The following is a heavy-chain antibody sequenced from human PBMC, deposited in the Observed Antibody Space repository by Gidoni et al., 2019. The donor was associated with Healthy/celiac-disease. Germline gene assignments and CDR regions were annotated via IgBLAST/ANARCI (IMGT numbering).Heavy chain of an antibody. J-gene: IGHJ5*02. D-gene: IGHD3-22*01. V-gene: IGHV3-11*05. Sequence: VKGRFTISRDNAKNSLYLQMNSLRAEDTAVYYCARDLAYYYDSSGYENWFDPWGQGTLVTVSS. CDR3: ARDLAYYYDSSGYENWFDP.